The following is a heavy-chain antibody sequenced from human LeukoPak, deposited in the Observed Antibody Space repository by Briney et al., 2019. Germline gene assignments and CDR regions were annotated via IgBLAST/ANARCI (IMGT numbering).Heavy chain of an antibody. D-gene: IGHD6-13*01. CDR1: GFTFSKNW. V-gene: IGHV3-74*01. CDR3: ARGTSAGGPISPFDF. CDR2: IQGDGSNT. Sequence: GGSLRLSCVASGFTFSKNWMHWVRQAPGKGLVWVSRIQGDGSNTNYADSVKGRFSISRDNAKNTVYLQMNSLRAEDTGIYYCARGTSAGGPISPFDFWGQGTVVTVSS. J-gene: IGHJ4*02.